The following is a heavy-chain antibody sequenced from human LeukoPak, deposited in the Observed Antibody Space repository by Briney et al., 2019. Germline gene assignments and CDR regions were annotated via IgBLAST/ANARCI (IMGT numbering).Heavy chain of an antibody. D-gene: IGHD3-22*01. J-gene: IGHJ4*02. CDR2: ISRSGGST. CDR1: GFTFSSYS. CDR3: ANTDYYDSSGPPFDY. Sequence: GGSLRLSCAASGFTFSSYSMNWVRQAPGKGLEWVSAISRSGGSTYYADSVKGRFTISRDNSKNTLYLQMNSLRAEDTAVYYCANTDYYDSSGPPFDYWGQGTLVTVSS. V-gene: IGHV3-23*01.